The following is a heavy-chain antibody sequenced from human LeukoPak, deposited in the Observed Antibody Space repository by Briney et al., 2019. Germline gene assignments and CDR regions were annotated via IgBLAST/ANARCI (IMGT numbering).Heavy chain of an antibody. D-gene: IGHD3-10*01. Sequence: AASVKVSCKASGGTFSSYAISWVRQAPGQGPEWMGGIIPIFGTANYAQKFQGRVTITADESTSTAYMELSSLRSEDTAVYYCARGAYYGSGITYGMDVWGKGTTVTVSS. CDR3: ARGAYYGSGITYGMDV. V-gene: IGHV1-69*13. CDR1: GGTFSSYA. CDR2: IIPIFGTA. J-gene: IGHJ6*04.